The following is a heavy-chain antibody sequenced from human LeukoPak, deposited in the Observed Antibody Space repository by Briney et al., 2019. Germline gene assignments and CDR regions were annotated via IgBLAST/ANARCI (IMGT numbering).Heavy chain of an antibody. CDR3: ARRQGCSSTSCPPDF. CDR2: IYPGESDT. CDR1: GYGFTTYW. J-gene: IGHJ4*02. D-gene: IGHD2-2*01. V-gene: IGHV5-51*01. Sequence: GEALQISCWGSGYGFTTYWIGWGRPMPGKGGEGMGMIYPGESDTRYSPSFQGQVTISADKSIKTAYLQWSSLKASDTAMYYCARRQGCSSTSCPPDFWGQGTLVTVSS.